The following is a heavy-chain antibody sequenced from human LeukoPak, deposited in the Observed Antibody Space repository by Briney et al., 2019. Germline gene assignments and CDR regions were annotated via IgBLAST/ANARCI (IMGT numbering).Heavy chain of an antibody. CDR2: INNDGSRR. CDR3: ARDGTGGARYFDL. CDR1: GFTFSNCW. V-gene: IGHV3-74*01. J-gene: IGHJ2*01. Sequence: GSLRLSYAASGFTFSNCWMHWGRQAPGKGVVWVSHINNDGSRRNYADSVKGRFTISRANAKNTLYLQMNRLSAEDAAVYYLARDGTGGARYFDLWGRGTLVTVSS. D-gene: IGHD2-8*02.